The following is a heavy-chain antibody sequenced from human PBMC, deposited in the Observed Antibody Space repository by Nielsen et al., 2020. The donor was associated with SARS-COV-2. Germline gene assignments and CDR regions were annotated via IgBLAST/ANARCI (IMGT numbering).Heavy chain of an antibody. CDR2: IYSGANST. J-gene: IGHJ4*02. Sequence: GESLKISCAASGFTFSNAWMSWVRQAPGKGLEWVSIIYSGANSTYYADSVKGRFTLSRDNSKNTLYLQMNSLRAEDTALYYCARAEGSGIDYWGQGILVTVSS. V-gene: IGHV3-23*03. CDR1: GFTFSNAW. CDR3: ARAEGSGIDY. D-gene: IGHD3-10*01.